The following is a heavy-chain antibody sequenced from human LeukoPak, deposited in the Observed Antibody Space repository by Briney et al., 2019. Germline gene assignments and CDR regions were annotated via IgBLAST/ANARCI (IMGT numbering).Heavy chain of an antibody. J-gene: IGHJ4*02. V-gene: IGHV4-31*03. CDR3: ARDSNADYGDPSIDY. D-gene: IGHD4-17*01. CDR1: GGSISSGGYY. Sequence: KTSETLSLTCTVSGGSISSGGYYWSWIRQHPGKGLEWIGYIYYSGSTYYNPSLKSRVTISVDTSKNQFSLKLSSVTAADTAVYYCARDSNADYGDPSIDYWGQGTLVTVSS. CDR2: IYYSGST.